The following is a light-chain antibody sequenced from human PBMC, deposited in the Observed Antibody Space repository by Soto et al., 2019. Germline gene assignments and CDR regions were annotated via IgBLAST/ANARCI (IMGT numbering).Light chain of an antibody. CDR3: QQYGSSRCT. Sequence: EIVLTQSPDTLSLSPGERATLSCRASQSVSRSYLAWYQQQPGQAPRLLIYGASSRATGIPDRFSGSGSGTNFPLTLSRLEPEDFAVYYCQQYGSSRCTFGQGTKLEIK. V-gene: IGKV3-20*01. CDR1: QSVSRSY. CDR2: GAS. J-gene: IGKJ2*02.